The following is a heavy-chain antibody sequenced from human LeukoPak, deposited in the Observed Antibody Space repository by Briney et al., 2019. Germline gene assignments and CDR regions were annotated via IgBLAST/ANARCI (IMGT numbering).Heavy chain of an antibody. CDR3: ARYVISGLWYFDI. J-gene: IGHJ3*02. V-gene: IGHV3-7*01. Sequence: GGSLRLSCAGSGFTFSTYRITWVRQAPGKGLEWVATIKEDGSEKYYVDSVKGRFTISRDNANNSLYLQMNSLRVEDTAVYYCARYVISGLWYFDIWGQGTMVTVSS. D-gene: IGHD3-22*01. CDR1: GFTFSTYR. CDR2: IKEDGSEK.